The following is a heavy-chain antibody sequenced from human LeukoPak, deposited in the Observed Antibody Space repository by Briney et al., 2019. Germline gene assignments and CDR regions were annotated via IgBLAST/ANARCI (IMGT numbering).Heavy chain of an antibody. V-gene: IGHV4-39*01. CDR1: GGSISSSSYY. CDR3: ARRWGEYFDY. J-gene: IGHJ4*02. Sequence: SETLSLACTVSGGSISSSSYYWGWIRQPPGKGLEWIGSIYYSGSTYYNPSLKSRVTISVDTSKNQFSLKLSSVTAADTAVYYCARRWGEYFDYRGQGTLVTVSS. CDR2: IYYSGST. D-gene: IGHD3-10*01.